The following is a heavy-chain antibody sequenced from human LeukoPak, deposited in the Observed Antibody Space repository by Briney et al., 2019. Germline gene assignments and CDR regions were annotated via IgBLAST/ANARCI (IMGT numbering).Heavy chain of an antibody. D-gene: IGHD3-10*01. Sequence: PSETLSLTCAVYGGSFSGYYWSWIRQPPGKGLEWIGEINHSGSTNNSPSLKGRVTISIDTSKNQFSLKLSSVTAADTAVYYCARERYYGSGSYIYYYYYMDVWGKGTTVTISS. CDR3: ARERYYGSGSYIYYYYYMDV. CDR2: INHSGST. J-gene: IGHJ6*03. V-gene: IGHV4-34*01. CDR1: GGSFSGYY.